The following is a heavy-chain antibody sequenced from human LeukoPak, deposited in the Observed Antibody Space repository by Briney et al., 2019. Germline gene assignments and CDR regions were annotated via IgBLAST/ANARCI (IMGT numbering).Heavy chain of an antibody. D-gene: IGHD6-13*01. CDR1: GFTFSSYG. Sequence: PGRSLRLSCAASGFTFSSYGMHWVRQAPGKGLEWVAVISYDGSNKYYADSVKGRFTISRDNSKNTLYLQMNSLRAEDTAVYYCAKGGSSWNFDYWDQGTLVTVSS. J-gene: IGHJ4*02. V-gene: IGHV3-30*18. CDR3: AKGGSSWNFDY. CDR2: ISYDGSNK.